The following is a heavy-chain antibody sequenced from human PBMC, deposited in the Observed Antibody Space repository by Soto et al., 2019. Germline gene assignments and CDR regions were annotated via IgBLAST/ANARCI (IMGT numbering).Heavy chain of an antibody. D-gene: IGHD5-12*01. CDR3: ATHPMATITYYSGMDV. CDR1: GGTFSSYA. CDR2: IITIFDTA. V-gene: IGHV1-69*12. Sequence: QVQLVQSGAEVKKPGSSVRVSCKASGGTFSSYAISWVRQAPGQGLEWMGGIITIFDTADYAQKFQGRVTITADESTSKASMELSSLRSEDTAVYYCATHPMATITYYSGMDVWGQGTTVTVSS. J-gene: IGHJ6*02.